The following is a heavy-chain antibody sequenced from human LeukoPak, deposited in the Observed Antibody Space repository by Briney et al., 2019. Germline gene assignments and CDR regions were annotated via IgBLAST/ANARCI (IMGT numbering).Heavy chain of an antibody. CDR3: ARGSIIAPPGDY. D-gene: IGHD2-15*01. CDR2: ISYDGSNK. V-gene: IGHV3-30*14. CDR1: GFTFSSYA. Sequence: PGGSLRLSCAASGFTFSSYAMHWVRQAPGKGLEWVAVISYDGSNKYYADSVEGRFTISRDNSKNTLYLQMNSLRAEDTAVYYCARGSIIAPPGDYWGQGTLVTVSS. J-gene: IGHJ4*02.